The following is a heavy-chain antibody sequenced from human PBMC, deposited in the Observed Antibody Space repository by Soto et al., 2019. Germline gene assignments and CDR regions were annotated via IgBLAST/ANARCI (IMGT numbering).Heavy chain of an antibody. CDR3: AKDQRYGSGFGMDV. Sequence: EVHLLESGGGLVQPGGSLRLSCAASGFTFTSYAMSWVRQAPGKGLEWVSGISGSGGSTYYADSVKGRFTISRDISKNTLYLQMNSLRAEDTAVYYCAKDQRYGSGFGMDVWGQGTTVTVSS. D-gene: IGHD3-10*01. V-gene: IGHV3-23*01. CDR1: GFTFTSYA. CDR2: ISGSGGST. J-gene: IGHJ6*02.